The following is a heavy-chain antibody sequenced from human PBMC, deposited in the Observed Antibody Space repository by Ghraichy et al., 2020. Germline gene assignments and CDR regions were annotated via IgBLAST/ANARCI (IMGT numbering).Heavy chain of an antibody. V-gene: IGHV3-30*18. J-gene: IGHJ6*02. CDR1: GFTFSSYG. Sequence: GGSLRLSCAASGFTFSSYGMHWVRQAPGKGLEWVAVISYDGSNKYYADSVKGRFTISRDNSKNTLYLQMNSLRAEDTAVYYCAKDLTYYGMDVWGQGTTVTVSS. CDR2: ISYDGSNK. CDR3: AKDLTYYGMDV. D-gene: IGHD4/OR15-4a*01.